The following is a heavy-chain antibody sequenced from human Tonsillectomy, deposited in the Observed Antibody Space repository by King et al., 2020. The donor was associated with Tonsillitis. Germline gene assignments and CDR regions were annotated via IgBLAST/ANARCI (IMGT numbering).Heavy chain of an antibody. CDR2: IQTSGST. CDR1: GGSISSGNYY. V-gene: IGHV4-61*02. CDR3: ARDSPASGTKFDS. D-gene: IGHD6-13*01. Sequence: VQLQESGPGLVKPSQTLSLTCTVSGGSISSGNYYWRWIRQPAGKGLEWIGRIQTSGSTDCNPSLKSRITMSVDTSKNQFSLKVNSVTAADTAVYYCARDSPASGTKFDSWGQGTLVTVSS. J-gene: IGHJ5*01.